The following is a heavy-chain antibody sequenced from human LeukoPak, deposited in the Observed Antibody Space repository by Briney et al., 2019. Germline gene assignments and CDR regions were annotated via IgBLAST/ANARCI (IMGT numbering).Heavy chain of an antibody. D-gene: IGHD2-21*02. V-gene: IGHV4-61*08. Sequence: SGTLSLTCTVSGGSISSGGYYWSWIRQPPGKGLEWIGYIYYSGSTNYNPSLKSRVTISVDTSKNQFSLKLSSVTAADTAVYYCARCGGDCYYSPAFDIWGQGTMVTVSS. CDR1: GGSISSGGYY. J-gene: IGHJ3*02. CDR2: IYYSGST. CDR3: ARCGGDCYYSPAFDI.